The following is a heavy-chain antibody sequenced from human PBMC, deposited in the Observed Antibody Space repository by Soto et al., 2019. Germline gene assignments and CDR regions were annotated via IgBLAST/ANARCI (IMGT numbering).Heavy chain of an antibody. CDR3: AKGGAIVAAGRRGCLYNAMDV. CDR1: GYTFTGYY. D-gene: IGHD1-26*01. CDR2: INPNSGDT. V-gene: IGHV1-2*02. Sequence: ASVKVSCKASGYTFTGYYVHWVRQPPGQGLEWRGWINPNSGDTYLAQRFQGRVTMNRATTLGTTYMELRGLPSDDRREYYCAKGGAIVAAGRRGCLYNAMDVWGQGTTVTVSS. J-gene: IGHJ6*02.